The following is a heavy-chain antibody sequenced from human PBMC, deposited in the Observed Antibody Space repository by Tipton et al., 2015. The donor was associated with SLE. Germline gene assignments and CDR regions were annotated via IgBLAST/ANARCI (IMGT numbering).Heavy chain of an antibody. CDR2: IWYNGSNK. CDR1: GFTFSFYG. Sequence: RSLRLSCAASGFTFSFYGMHWVRQAPGKGLEWVAFIWYNGSNKYYADSVKGRVTISRDNSKNTLYLQMNSLRVEDTAVYYCARDIGGCSCGGCYLDWGQGVLVTVSS. V-gene: IGHV3-33*01. CDR3: ARDIGGCSCGGCYLD. J-gene: IGHJ4*02. D-gene: IGHD2-15*01.